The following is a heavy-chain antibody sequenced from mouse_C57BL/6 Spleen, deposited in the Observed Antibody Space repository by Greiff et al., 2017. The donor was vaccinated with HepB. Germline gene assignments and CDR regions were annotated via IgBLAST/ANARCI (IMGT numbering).Heavy chain of an antibody. CDR2: ISDGGSYT. D-gene: IGHD2-1*01. CDR1: GFTFSSYA. V-gene: IGHV5-4*03. Sequence: EVMLVESGGGLVKPGGSLKLSCAASGFTFSSYAMSWVRQTPEKRLEWVATISDGGSYTYYPDNVKGRFTISRDNAKNNLYLQMSHLKSEDTAMYYCARGGHYYGNYPGYFDVWGTGTTVTVSS. CDR3: ARGGHYYGNYPGYFDV. J-gene: IGHJ1*03.